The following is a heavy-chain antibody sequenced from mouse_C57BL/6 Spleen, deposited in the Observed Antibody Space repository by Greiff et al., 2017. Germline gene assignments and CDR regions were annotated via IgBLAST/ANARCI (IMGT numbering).Heavy chain of an antibody. Sequence: VKLQQPGAELVRPGTSVKLSCKASGYTFTSYWMHWVKQRPGQGLEWIGVIDPSDSYTNYNQKFKGKATLTVDTSSSTAYMQLSSLTSEDSAVYYFARKGDYDAIDYWGQGTTLTVSS. CDR1: GYTFTSYW. CDR3: ARKGDYDAIDY. J-gene: IGHJ2*01. CDR2: IDPSDSYT. D-gene: IGHD2-4*01. V-gene: IGHV1-59*01.